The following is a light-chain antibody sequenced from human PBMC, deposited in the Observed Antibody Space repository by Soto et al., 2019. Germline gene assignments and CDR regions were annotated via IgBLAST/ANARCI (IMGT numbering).Light chain of an antibody. CDR1: SSDVGGYNY. CDR2: DVS. CDR3: SSYTTSNTRQIV. V-gene: IGLV2-14*01. J-gene: IGLJ1*01. Sequence: QSALTQPASVSGSPGRSITISCTGTSSDVGGYNYVSWYQQHPGKAPKFMIYDVSNRPSGVSNRFSGSKSGNTASLTISGLQAEDDADYYCSSYTTSNTRQIVFGTGTKVTVL.